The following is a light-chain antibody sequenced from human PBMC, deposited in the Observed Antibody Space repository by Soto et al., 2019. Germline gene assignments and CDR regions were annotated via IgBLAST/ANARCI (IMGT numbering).Light chain of an antibody. CDR2: EGS. CDR3: CSYAGNTTWV. V-gene: IGLV2-23*01. Sequence: QSALTQPASVSGSPGQSITISCTGTSSDVGSYSLVSWYQHHPGKAPKLMVYEGSKRPSGVSDHFYGSKYGKTASLTISGLPAEDAADDYCCSYAGNTTWVFGGGTKLTVL. CDR1: SSDVGSYSL. J-gene: IGLJ3*02.